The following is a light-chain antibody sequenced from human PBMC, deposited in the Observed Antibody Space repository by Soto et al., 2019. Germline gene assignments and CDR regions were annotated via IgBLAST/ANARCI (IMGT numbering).Light chain of an antibody. CDR3: QQYNSYPGT. V-gene: IGKV1-5*03. CDR1: QSISSW. CDR2: KAS. Sequence: DIQMTQSPSTLSASVGDRVTIACRASQSISSWLAWYQQKPGKAPKLLIYKASTLESGVPSRFSGSGSGTEFTLTISSLQPDDFATYYCQQYNSYPGTFGQGTKLEIK. J-gene: IGKJ2*02.